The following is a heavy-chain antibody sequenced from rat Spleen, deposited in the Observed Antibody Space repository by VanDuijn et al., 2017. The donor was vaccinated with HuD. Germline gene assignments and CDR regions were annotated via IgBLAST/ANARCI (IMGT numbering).Heavy chain of an antibody. D-gene: IGHD1-9*01. Sequence: EVQLVESGGGLGQPGRSLTLSCAASGFTFRNYDMAWVRQAPTEGLEWVASISYGDSSGHSGTYYRDSVRGRFTISRDDAKSTLSLQMDSLRSEDTATYYCARRHYGYTDYFDYWGQGVMVTVSS. CDR3: ARRHYGYTDYFDY. CDR2: ISYGDSSGHSGT. CDR1: GFTFRNYD. J-gene: IGHJ2*01. V-gene: IGHV5S23*01.